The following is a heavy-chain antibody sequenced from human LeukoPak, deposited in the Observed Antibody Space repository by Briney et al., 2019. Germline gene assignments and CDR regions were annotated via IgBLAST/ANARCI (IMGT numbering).Heavy chain of an antibody. Sequence: PGGSLRLSCAASGFTFTTYWMHWVRQAPGKGLVWVARINIDGTTTYYANYVKGRFTISRDNAKNTVSLEMSSPRDDDTAVYHCVRAGASGTYGQFDAWGQGALVTVSS. V-gene: IGHV3-74*01. J-gene: IGHJ5*02. CDR1: GFTFTTYW. CDR2: INIDGTTT. CDR3: VRAGASGTYGQFDA. D-gene: IGHD3-10*01.